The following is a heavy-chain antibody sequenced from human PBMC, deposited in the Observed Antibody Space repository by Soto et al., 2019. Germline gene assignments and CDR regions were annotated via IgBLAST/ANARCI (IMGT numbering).Heavy chain of an antibody. J-gene: IGHJ4*02. V-gene: IGHV3-21*01. Sequence: GGSLRLSCLASGFSFNSFNMNWIRRAPGRGLEWVASISVSGDNIYYGDSMQGRFTISRDNSKRSVFLDLNSLRVEDTAVYYCARGLGLLKSMFDYWGQGTLVTVSS. CDR2: ISVSGDNI. CDR3: ARGLGLLKSMFDY. CDR1: GFSFNSFN. D-gene: IGHD2-8*01.